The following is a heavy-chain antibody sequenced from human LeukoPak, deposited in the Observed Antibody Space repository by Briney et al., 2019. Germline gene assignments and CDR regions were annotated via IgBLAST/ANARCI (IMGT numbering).Heavy chain of an antibody. CDR2: ITASGTAM. Sequence: GGSLRLSCAASGFTFGSYSMNWVRQAPGKGLEWVSHITASGTAMFYADSVKGRFTISRDNAKNSLYLQMNSLRDEDTAVYYCASSGSYRFDYWGQGTLVTVSS. J-gene: IGHJ4*02. CDR3: ASSGSYRFDY. D-gene: IGHD1-26*01. V-gene: IGHV3-48*02. CDR1: GFTFGSYS.